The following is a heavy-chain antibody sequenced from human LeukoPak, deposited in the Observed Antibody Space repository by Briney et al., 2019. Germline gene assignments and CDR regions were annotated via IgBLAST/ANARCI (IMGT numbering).Heavy chain of an antibody. CDR1: GYTFTGYY. D-gene: IGHD6-13*01. Sequence: WASVKVSCKASGYTFTGYYMHWVRQAPGQGLEWMGWINPNSGGTNYALKFQGRVTMTRDTSFSTAYMELTNLRSDDTAVYYCARQAGTDYWGQGTLVTVSS. J-gene: IGHJ4*02. CDR2: INPNSGGT. V-gene: IGHV1-2*02. CDR3: ARQAGTDY.